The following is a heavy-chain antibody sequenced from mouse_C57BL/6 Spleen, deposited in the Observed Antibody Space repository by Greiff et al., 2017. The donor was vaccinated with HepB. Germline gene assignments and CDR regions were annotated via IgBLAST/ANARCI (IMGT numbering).Heavy chain of an antibody. CDR1: GYSITSDY. V-gene: IGHV3-8*01. CDR3: ARSKGYYSNFYWYFDV. Sequence: EVQLQESGPGLAKPSQTLSLTCSVTGYSITSDYWNWIRKFPGNKLEYMGYISYSGSTYYNPSLKSRISITRDTSKNQYYLQLNSVTTEDTATYYCARSKGYYSNFYWYFDVWGTGTTVTVSS. J-gene: IGHJ1*03. CDR2: ISYSGST. D-gene: IGHD2-5*01.